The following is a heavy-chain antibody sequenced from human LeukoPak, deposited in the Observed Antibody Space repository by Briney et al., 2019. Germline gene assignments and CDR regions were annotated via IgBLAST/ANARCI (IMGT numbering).Heavy chain of an antibody. V-gene: IGHV4-34*01. D-gene: IGHD4-23*01. J-gene: IGHJ3*02. CDR2: INHSGST. CDR3: ARGRLPYGGKKAFDI. CDR1: GGSFSGYY. Sequence: KTSETLSLTCAVYGGSFSGYYWSWIRQPPGKGLQWIAEINHSGSTNYNPSLKSRVTISVDTSKNQFSLKLSSVTAADTAVYYCARGRLPYGGKKAFDIWGQGTMVTVSS.